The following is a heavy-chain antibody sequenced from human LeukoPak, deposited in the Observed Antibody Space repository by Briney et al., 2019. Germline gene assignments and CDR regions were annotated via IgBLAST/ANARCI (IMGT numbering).Heavy chain of an antibody. J-gene: IGHJ5*02. CDR1: GDSITSRDYY. Sequence: SETLSLTCTISGDSITSRDYYWAWIRQPPGKGLEWIGRIYYSGSTYYNPSLKSRVTISVDTSKNQFSLKLSSVTAADTAVYYCARKIRGHSSGWYLGELGNWFDPWGQGTLVTVSS. D-gene: IGHD6-19*01. CDR2: IYYSGST. V-gene: IGHV4-39*07. CDR3: ARKIRGHSSGWYLGELGNWFDP.